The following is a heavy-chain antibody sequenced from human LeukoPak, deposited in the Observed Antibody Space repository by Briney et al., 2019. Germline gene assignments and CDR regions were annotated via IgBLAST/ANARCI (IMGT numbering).Heavy chain of an antibody. J-gene: IGHJ4*02. CDR2: INPNSGGT. CDR3: ARDVGYDSSGYYAGIDY. Sequence: ASVKVSCKASGYTFTGYYMHWLQQAPGQGLEWMGWINPNSGGTNYAQKFQGRVTMTRDTSINTAYMELSRLRSDDTAMYYCARDVGYDSSGYYAGIDYWGQGSLVTVSS. V-gene: IGHV1-2*02. CDR1: GYTFTGYY. D-gene: IGHD3-22*01.